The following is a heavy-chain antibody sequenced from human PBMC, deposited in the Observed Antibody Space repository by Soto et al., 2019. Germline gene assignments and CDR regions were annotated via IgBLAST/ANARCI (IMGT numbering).Heavy chain of an antibody. D-gene: IGHD3-3*01. Sequence: QLQLQESGPGLVKPSETLPLTCTASGGSISSNSYYWGWIRQSPGKGLEWIGSIGYTGTIYYNPSLKSRVTMSVDTSENQISLRLSSMTAADTAVYYCASHVHNQGYEYYFDSWSQGTLVTVSS. CDR3: ASHVHNQGYEYYFDS. V-gene: IGHV4-39*01. CDR2: IGYTGTI. CDR1: GGSISSNSYY. J-gene: IGHJ4*02.